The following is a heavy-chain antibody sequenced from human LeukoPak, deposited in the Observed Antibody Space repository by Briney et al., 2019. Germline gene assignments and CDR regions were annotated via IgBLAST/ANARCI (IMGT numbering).Heavy chain of an antibody. Sequence: EGSLRLSCAASGFTFSSYAMSWVRQAPGKGLEWVSGISRSGGSTYYADSVKGRFTISRDNSKNTLYLQMNSLRVEDTAVYYCARDSRSFIVMITEPRKNLVDYWGQGTLVTVSS. CDR1: GFTFSSYA. J-gene: IGHJ4*02. CDR3: ARDSRSFIVMITEPRKNLVDY. D-gene: IGHD3-16*01. V-gene: IGHV3-23*01. CDR2: ISRSGGST.